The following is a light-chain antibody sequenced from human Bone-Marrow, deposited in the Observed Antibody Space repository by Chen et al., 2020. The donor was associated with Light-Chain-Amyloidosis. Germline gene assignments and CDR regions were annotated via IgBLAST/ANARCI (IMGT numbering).Light chain of an antibody. CDR2: EAS. J-gene: IGKJ1*01. CDR3: QQYNDYPRT. Sequence: DIQMTQSPSTLSASVGDRVTITCRASQSISSWLVWYQQKPGKAPKSLIYEASNLESGVPSRFSVSGSGTEFTLPINSLQPDDSATYYCQQYNDYPRTFGQGTKVEIK. CDR1: QSISSW. V-gene: IGKV1-5*03.